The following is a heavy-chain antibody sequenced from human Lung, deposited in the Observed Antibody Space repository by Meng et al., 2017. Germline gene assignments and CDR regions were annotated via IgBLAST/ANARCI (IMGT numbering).Heavy chain of an antibody. V-gene: IGHV4-34*01. Sequence: HGQLRRWADGLLKRSESLSLTCVFSGGSFSDYYWSWIRQPPGKGLEWIGEINHSGSTNYNPSLESRATISVDTSQNNLSLKLSSVTAADSAVYYCARGPTTMAHNFDYWGQGTLVTVSS. D-gene: IGHD4-11*01. J-gene: IGHJ4*02. CDR1: GGSFSDYY. CDR2: INHSGST. CDR3: ARGPTTMAHNFDY.